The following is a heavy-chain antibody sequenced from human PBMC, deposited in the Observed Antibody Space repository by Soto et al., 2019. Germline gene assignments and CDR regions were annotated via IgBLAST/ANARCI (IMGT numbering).Heavy chain of an antibody. V-gene: IGHV1-69*06. CDR2: IIPIFGTA. D-gene: IGHD2-21*02. CDR3: ASAAVEYPSAIPNWFDP. J-gene: IGHJ5*02. Sequence: QVQLVQSGAEVKKPGSSVKVSCKASGGTFSSYAISWVRQAPGQGLEWMGGIIPIFGTANYAQKFQGRVTITADKPTSSAYMELSSLRSEDTAVYYCASAAVEYPSAIPNWFDPWGQGTLVTVSS. CDR1: GGTFSSYA.